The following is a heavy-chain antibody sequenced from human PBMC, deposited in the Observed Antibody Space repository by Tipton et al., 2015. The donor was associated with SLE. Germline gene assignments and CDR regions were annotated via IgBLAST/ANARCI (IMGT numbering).Heavy chain of an antibody. J-gene: IGHJ4*01. D-gene: IGHD5-18*01. CDR1: GYSFTTYW. CDR3: ARSRYTYGYGFDY. CDR2: IYPGDSHT. Sequence: QLVQSGAEVKKPGESLKISCKGSGYSFTTYWIAWVRQLPGKGLELMGIIYPGDSHTRYSPSFQGQVTISADKSINTAYLQWSSLKASDTAMYYCARSRYTYGYGFDYWGQGTLVTVAS. V-gene: IGHV5-51*01.